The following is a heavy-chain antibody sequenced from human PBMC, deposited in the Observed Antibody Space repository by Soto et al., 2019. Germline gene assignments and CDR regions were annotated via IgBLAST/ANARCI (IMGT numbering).Heavy chain of an antibody. CDR2: ISGSGGST. Sequence: HPGGSLRLSCAASGFTFSSYAMSWVRQAPGKGLEWVSAISGSGGSTYYADSVKGRFTISRDNSKNTLYLQMNSLRAEDTAVYYCAKASGGHYYYGMDVWGQGTTVTVSS. J-gene: IGHJ6*02. CDR1: GFTFSSYA. D-gene: IGHD2-15*01. V-gene: IGHV3-23*01. CDR3: AKASGGHYYYGMDV.